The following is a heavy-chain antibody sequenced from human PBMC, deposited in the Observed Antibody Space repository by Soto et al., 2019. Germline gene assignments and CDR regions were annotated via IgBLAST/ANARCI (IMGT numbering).Heavy chain of an antibody. CDR1: GYTFTSYY. V-gene: IGHV1-46*03. CDR3: ARDSADYGDYTGDFDY. J-gene: IGHJ4*02. Sequence: ASVKVSCKASGYTFTSYYMHWVRQAPGQGLEWMGIINPSGGSTSYAQKFQGRVTMTRDTSTSTVYMELSSLRSEDTAVYYCARDSADYGDYTGDFDYWGQGTLVTVSS. D-gene: IGHD4-17*01. CDR2: INPSGGST.